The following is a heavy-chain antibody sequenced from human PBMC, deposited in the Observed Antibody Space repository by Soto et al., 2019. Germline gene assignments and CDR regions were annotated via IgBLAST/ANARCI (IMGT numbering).Heavy chain of an antibody. CDR1: GFTFSSYS. J-gene: IGHJ3*02. D-gene: IGHD2-15*01. V-gene: IGHV3-21*01. CDR2: ISSSSSYI. Sequence: EVQLVESGGGLVKPGGSLRLSCAASGFTFSSYSMNWVRQAPGKGLEWVSSISSSSSYIYYADSVKGRFTISRDNAKNSLYLQMNSLRAEDTAVYYCARGFTGYCSGGSCYDPQDAFDIWGQGTMVTVSS. CDR3: ARGFTGYCSGGSCYDPQDAFDI.